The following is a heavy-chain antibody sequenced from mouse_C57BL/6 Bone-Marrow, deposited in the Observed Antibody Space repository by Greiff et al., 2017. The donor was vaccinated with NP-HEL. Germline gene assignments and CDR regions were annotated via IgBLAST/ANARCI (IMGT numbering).Heavy chain of an antibody. CDR1: GFSFNTYA. V-gene: IGHV10-1*01. CDR3: VRHYYGYDHAMDY. CDR2: IRSKSNNYAT. Sequence: EVKLMESGGGLVQPKGSLKLSCAASGFSFNTYAMNWVRQAPGKGLEWVARIRSKSNNYATYYADSVKDRFTISRDDSESMLYLQMNNLKTEDTAMYYCVRHYYGYDHAMDYWGQGTSVTVSS. D-gene: IGHD2-2*01. J-gene: IGHJ4*01.